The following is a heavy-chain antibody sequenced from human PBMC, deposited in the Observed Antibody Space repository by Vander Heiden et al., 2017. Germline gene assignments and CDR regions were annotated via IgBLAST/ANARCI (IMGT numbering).Heavy chain of an antibody. CDR2: IKQDGSEK. CDR1: GFTFSSYW. V-gene: IGHV3-7*01. Sequence: EVQLVGSGGGLVQPGGSMRLSCAASGFTFSSYWMTWVRQGPGKGLEWVANIKQDGSEKYYVDSVKGRFTISRDNAKNSLDLQMNSLRAEDTAVYYCARDYTLDYWGQGTLVTVSS. CDR3: ARDYTLDY. J-gene: IGHJ4*02.